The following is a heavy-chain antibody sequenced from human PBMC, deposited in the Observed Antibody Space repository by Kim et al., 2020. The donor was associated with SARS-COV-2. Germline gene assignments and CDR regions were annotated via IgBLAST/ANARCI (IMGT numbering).Heavy chain of an antibody. V-gene: IGHV3-66*01. CDR3: ARDRGLLWFGELLSETFYYYGMDV. CDR2: IYSGGST. J-gene: IGHJ6*02. Sequence: GGSLRLSCAASGFTVSSNYMSWVRQAPGKGLEWVSVIYSGGSTYYADSVKGRFTISRDNSKNTLYLQMNSLRAEDTAVYYCARDRGLLWFGELLSETFYYYGMDVWGQGTTVTVSS. CDR1: GFTVSSNY. D-gene: IGHD3-10*01.